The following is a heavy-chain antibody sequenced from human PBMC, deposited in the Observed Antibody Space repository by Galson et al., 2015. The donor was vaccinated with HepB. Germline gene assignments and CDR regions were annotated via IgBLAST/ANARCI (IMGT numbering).Heavy chain of an antibody. CDR3: AKDRLGEYYYYYYMDV. D-gene: IGHD2-21*01. J-gene: IGHJ6*03. V-gene: IGHV3-30*18. Sequence: SLRLSCAASGFTFRSYGMHWVRQAPGKGLEWVAVISYEGSNKYYADSVKGRFTISRDNSKNTLYLQMNSLRAEDTAVYYCAKDRLGEYYYYYYMDVWGKGTTVTVSS. CDR2: ISYEGSNK. CDR1: GFTFRSYG.